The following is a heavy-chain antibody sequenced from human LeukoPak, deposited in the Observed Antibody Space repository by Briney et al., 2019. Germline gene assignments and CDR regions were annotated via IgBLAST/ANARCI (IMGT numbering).Heavy chain of an antibody. CDR2: IYPNSGGT. CDR1: GYTFSGYF. Sequence: ASVKVSCKASGYTFSGYFMHWVRQAPGQGLEWMGWIYPNSGGTKYAQKFQGRVTMTRDTSISTIYMELSSLRSDDTAVYYCARFSGSPNFDYWGQGTLVTVPS. D-gene: IGHD1-26*01. J-gene: IGHJ4*02. CDR3: ARFSGSPNFDY. V-gene: IGHV1-2*02.